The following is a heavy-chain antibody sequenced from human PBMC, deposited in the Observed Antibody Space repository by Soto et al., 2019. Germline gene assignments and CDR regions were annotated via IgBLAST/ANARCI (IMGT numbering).Heavy chain of an antibody. CDR3: ASGGTTVNRRFDF. J-gene: IGHJ4*02. Sequence: QVQVVQSGAEVKKPGSSVSVSCKASGGTSSSYAITWMRQAPGQGLEWMGGIIPILDTTDYAQKFQGRVTFTAEESTSTVYMEMSSLTSEDTAVYYCASGGTTVNRRFDFWGQVTLVTVSS. CDR1: GGTSSSYA. V-gene: IGHV1-69*01. D-gene: IGHD4-4*01. CDR2: IIPILDTT.